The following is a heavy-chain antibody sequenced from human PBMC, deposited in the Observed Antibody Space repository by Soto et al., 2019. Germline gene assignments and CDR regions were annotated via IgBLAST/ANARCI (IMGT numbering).Heavy chain of an antibody. V-gene: IGHV4-34*01. J-gene: IGHJ5*01. CDR1: GGSFGDHF. CDR3: ARWRGYQHVWGTYRHPGFDS. CDR2: GNHSGTT. D-gene: IGHD3-16*02. Sequence: SETLSLTCDVYGGSFGDHFWCWIRQAPGKGLEWIGEGNHSGTTRYNPSLKRRVIMSADTSKNQFSLTLSSVTAADTAVYYCARWRGYQHVWGTYRHPGFDSWGLGILVTVSS.